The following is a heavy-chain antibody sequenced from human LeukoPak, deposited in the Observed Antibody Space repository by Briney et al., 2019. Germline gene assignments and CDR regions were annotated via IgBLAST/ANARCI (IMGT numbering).Heavy chain of an antibody. D-gene: IGHD3-22*01. J-gene: IGHJ4*02. Sequence: PGGSLRLSCAASGFTFSSYEMNWVRQAPGKGLEWVSYISSSGSTIYYADSVKGRFTISRDNAKNSLYLQMNSLRAEDTAVYYCAKSQYYYDSSGYYSFYFDYWGQETLVTVSS. CDR2: ISSSGSTI. CDR1: GFTFSSYE. CDR3: AKSQYYYDSSGYYSFYFDY. V-gene: IGHV3-48*03.